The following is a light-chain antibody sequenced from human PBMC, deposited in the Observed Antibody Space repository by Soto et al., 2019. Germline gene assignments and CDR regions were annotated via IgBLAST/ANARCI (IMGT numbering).Light chain of an antibody. V-gene: IGKV3-11*01. J-gene: IGKJ5*01. CDR1: QSVTTY. CDR2: DAS. Sequence: EIVLTQSPATLSLSPGERATLSCRASQSVTTYLAWYQQKPGQAPSLLIYDASNRATGIPARFSGSGSGTDFTLPISSLLPEDVAVYYCQQRSNWPPITFGQGTRLEIK. CDR3: QQRSNWPPIT.